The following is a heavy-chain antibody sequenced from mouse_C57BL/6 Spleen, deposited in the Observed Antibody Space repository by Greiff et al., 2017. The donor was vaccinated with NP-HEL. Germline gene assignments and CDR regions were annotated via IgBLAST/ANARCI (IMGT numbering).Heavy chain of an antibody. V-gene: IGHV1-69*01. CDR2: IDPSDSYT. CDR1: GYTFTSYW. Sequence: QVQLQQPGAELVMPGASVKLSCKASGYTFTSYWMHWVKQRPGQGLEWIGEIDPSDSYTNYNQKFKGKSTLTVDKSSSTAYMQLSSLTSEDSAVYYCARSPPDGYLYWYFDVWGTGTTVTVSS. J-gene: IGHJ1*03. CDR3: ARSPPDGYLYWYFDV. D-gene: IGHD2-3*01.